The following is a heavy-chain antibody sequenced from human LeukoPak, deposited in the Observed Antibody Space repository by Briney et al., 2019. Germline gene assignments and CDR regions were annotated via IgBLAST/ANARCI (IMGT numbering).Heavy chain of an antibody. CDR3: ARGITIYGVMIIYFDS. CDR1: GYTFTDYY. CDR2: IKPDGGDT. V-gene: IGHV1-2*02. J-gene: IGHJ4*02. D-gene: IGHD3-3*01. Sequence: ASVKVSCKASGYTFTDYYLHWVRQAPGHGLEWMGWIKPDGGDTNYAQRPQGRVTMTRDTSISTAYMELTNLSSDDTAVYYCARGITIYGVMIIYFDSWGQGTLVTVSS.